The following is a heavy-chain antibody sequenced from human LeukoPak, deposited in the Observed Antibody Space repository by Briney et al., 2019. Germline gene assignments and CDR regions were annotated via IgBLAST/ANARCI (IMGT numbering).Heavy chain of an antibody. Sequence: PGGSLRLSCAASGFTFDDYAMHWVRQAPGKGLEWVSGISWNSGSIGYADSVKGRFTISRDNAKNSLYLQMNSLRAEDTALYYCAKDMGPQYDILTGYSLPVFDYWGQGTLVTVSS. V-gene: IGHV3-9*01. CDR2: ISWNSGSI. J-gene: IGHJ4*02. CDR1: GFTFDDYA. CDR3: AKDMGPQYDILTGYSLPVFDY. D-gene: IGHD3-9*01.